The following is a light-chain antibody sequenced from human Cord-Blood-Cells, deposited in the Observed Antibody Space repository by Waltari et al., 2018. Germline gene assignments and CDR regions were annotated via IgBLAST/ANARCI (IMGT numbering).Light chain of an antibody. J-gene: IGLJ2*01. CDR2: DVS. V-gene: IGLV2-14*01. CDR3: SSYTSSSTLV. Sequence: QSALTQPASVSGSPGQSITISCTGTRSDVGGYNYVPWYQQHPGKAPKLMLYDVSKRPSGVSNRFSGSKSGNTASLTISGLQAEDEADYYCSSYTSSSTLVFGGGTKLTVL. CDR1: RSDVGGYNY.